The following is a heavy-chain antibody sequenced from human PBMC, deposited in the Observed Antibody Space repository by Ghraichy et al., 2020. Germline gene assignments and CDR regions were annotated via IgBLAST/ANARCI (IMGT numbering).Heavy chain of an antibody. CDR1: GGTFSSYA. V-gene: IGHV1-69*06. Sequence: VKVSCKASGGTFSSYAISWVRQAPGQGLEWMGGIIPIFGTANYAQKFQGRVTITADKSTSTAYMELSSLRSEDTAVYYCARVTEGYSYEYYFDYWGQGTLVTVSS. D-gene: IGHD5-18*01. J-gene: IGHJ4*02. CDR3: ARVTEGYSYEYYFDY. CDR2: IIPIFGTA.